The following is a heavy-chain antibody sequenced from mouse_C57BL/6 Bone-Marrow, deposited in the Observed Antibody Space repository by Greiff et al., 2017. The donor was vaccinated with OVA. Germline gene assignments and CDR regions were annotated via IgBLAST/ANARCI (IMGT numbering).Heavy chain of an antibody. Sequence: VQLKESVAELVRPGASVKLSCTASGFNIKNTYMHWVKQRPEQGLEWIGRIDPANGNTKYAPKFQGKATITADTSSNTAYLQLSSLTSEDTAIYYCARSTYGSSYVFDYWGQGTTLTVSS. CDR2: IDPANGNT. CDR1: GFNIKNTY. V-gene: IGHV14-3*01. D-gene: IGHD1-1*01. J-gene: IGHJ2*01. CDR3: ARSTYGSSYVFDY.